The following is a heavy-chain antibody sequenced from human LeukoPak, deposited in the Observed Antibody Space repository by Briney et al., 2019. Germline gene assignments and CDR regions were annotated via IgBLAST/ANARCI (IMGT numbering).Heavy chain of an antibody. D-gene: IGHD2-15*01. J-gene: IGHJ4*02. CDR1: GVTFSSFA. V-gene: IGHV3-30*04. CDR2: ISYHGSDK. Sequence: GGSLRLSCAASGVTFSSFAMHWVRQAPGKGLEWAAVISYHGSDKYCADSVKGRFTISRDNSKNTLYLQMNSLGAEDTAVYYCAAQPCSVGRCYLDYWGQGTLVTVSS. CDR3: AAQPCSVGRCYLDY.